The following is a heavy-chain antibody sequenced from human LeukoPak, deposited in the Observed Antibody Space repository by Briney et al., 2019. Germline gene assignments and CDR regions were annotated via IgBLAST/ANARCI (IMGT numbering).Heavy chain of an antibody. CDR2: IDQSGTT. D-gene: IGHD3-10*01. CDR1: GGSFSGYY. V-gene: IGHV4-34*01. Sequence: SETLSLTCTVYGGSFSGYYWSWTRQPPGKGLEWIGEIDQSGTTNYNPSLKSRVSISVDTSKKQFSLTLTSMTAADTAVYYCARVPHYYFGYGYFDSWGQGTLVTVSS. CDR3: ARVPHYYFGYGYFDS. J-gene: IGHJ4*02.